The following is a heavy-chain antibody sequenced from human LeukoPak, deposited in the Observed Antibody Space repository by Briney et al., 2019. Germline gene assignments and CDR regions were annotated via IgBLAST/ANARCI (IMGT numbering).Heavy chain of an antibody. CDR3: ARYFSGKTLDY. Sequence: PSETLSLTCSVSGGSISSYYWSWIRQPPGKGLEWIGYIYYTGTTSYNPTLNSRVTISVDTSKNQFSLKLSSVTAADTAVYYCARYFSGKTLDYWGQGTLVTVSS. D-gene: IGHD1-26*01. CDR2: IYYTGTT. CDR1: GGSISSYY. V-gene: IGHV4-59*01. J-gene: IGHJ4*02.